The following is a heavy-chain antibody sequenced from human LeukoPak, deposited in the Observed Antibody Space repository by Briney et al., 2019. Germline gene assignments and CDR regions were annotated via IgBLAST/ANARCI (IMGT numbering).Heavy chain of an antibody. V-gene: IGHV4-39*01. D-gene: IGHD4-17*01. Sequence: PSETLSLTCTVSGGSISSSSSYWGWIRQPPGKGLEWIGSISYSGNTYFNPSLKSRVTISADTSKNQFSLKLNSVTAADTAVYYCARQPDTVTPYNWFDPWGQGSLVTVSS. CDR1: GGSISSSSSY. CDR2: ISYSGNT. J-gene: IGHJ5*02. CDR3: ARQPDTVTPYNWFDP.